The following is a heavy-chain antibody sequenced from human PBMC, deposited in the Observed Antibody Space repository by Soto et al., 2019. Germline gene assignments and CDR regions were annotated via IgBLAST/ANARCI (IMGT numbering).Heavy chain of an antibody. D-gene: IGHD1-20*01. CDR2: IYYSGIT. V-gene: IGHV4-59*01. CDR3: ARYKSNYYYGMDV. J-gene: IGHJ6*02. Sequence: QVQLQESGPGLVKPSETLSLTCTVSGGSISSYYWSWIRQPPGKGLEWIGYIYYSGITNYNPSLKARVTIPVDTPKNQFALQLSSVTAADTAVYYCARYKSNYYYGMDVWGQGTTVTVSS. CDR1: GGSISSYY.